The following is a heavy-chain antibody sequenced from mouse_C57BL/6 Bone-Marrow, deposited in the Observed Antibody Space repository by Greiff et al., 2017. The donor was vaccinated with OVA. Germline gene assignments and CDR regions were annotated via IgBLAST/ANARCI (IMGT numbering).Heavy chain of an antibody. Sequence: EVKLMESEGGLVKPGGSLKLSCAASGFTFSSYAMSWVRQAPEKRLEWVANISDGGSCTYYLDYVKSRFIISRDNAKNILYLQMSHLKSEDTAMYYCARVRGPDVWSMDVWGTGTTVTVSS. V-gene: IGHV5-4*03. CDR3: ARVRGPDVWSMDV. CDR2: ISDGGSCT. J-gene: IGHJ1*03. CDR1: GFTFSSYA.